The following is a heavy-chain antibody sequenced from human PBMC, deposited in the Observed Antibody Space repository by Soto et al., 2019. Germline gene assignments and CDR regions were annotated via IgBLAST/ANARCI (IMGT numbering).Heavy chain of an antibody. CDR1: GFTFSSYE. V-gene: IGHV3-48*03. CDR2: ISSSGSTI. Sequence: GGSLRLSCAASGFTFSSYEMNWVRQAPGKGLEWVSYISSSGSTIYYADSVKGRFTISRDNAKNSLYLQMNSLRAEDTAVYYCARVPNYYDSSGYFRWAFDIWGQGTMVTVSS. CDR3: ARVPNYYDSSGYFRWAFDI. D-gene: IGHD3-22*01. J-gene: IGHJ3*02.